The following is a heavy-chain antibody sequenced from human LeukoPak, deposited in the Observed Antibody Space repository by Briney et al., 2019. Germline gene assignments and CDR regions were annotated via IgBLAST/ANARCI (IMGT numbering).Heavy chain of an antibody. V-gene: IGHV3-53*01. D-gene: IGHD1-14*01. J-gene: IGHJ4*02. CDR3: ARSNQADDY. Sequence: GGSLTLSCAASRFTVRSNYMHWLRPAPGKGLDGVSVMYSDGCTHYAISVKGRFTISRDNAKNTLYLQMDSLRAEDTAIYYCARSNQADDYWGQGTLVTVSS. CDR1: RFTVRSNY. CDR2: MYSDGCT.